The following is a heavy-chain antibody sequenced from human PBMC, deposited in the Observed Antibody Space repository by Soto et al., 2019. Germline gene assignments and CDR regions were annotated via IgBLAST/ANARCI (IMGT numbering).Heavy chain of an antibody. CDR2: IYYSGST. V-gene: IGHV4-59*01. CDR3: ARTLFTYGNWFDP. J-gene: IGHJ5*02. CDR1: GGSISSYY. Sequence: SETLTLTCTVSGGSISSYYWSWIRQPPGKGLEWIGYIYYSGSTNYNPSLKSRVTISVDTSKNQFSLKLSSVTAADTAVYYCARTLFTYGNWFDPWGQGTLVTVSS. D-gene: IGHD4-17*01.